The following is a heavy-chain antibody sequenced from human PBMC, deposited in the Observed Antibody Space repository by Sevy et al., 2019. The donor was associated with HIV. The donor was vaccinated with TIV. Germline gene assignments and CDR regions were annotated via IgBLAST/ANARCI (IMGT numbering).Heavy chain of an antibody. D-gene: IGHD2-15*01. CDR3: ARRDGRYCSGGSCYGPGAFHY. Sequence: SETLSLTCTVSGGSFSSSSYYWGWIRQSPGKGLEWIGSIYNSGSTYYNPSLKSRVTISVDTSKNHFSLKLSSVTAADTAVYYCARRDGRYCSGGSCYGPGAFHYWGQGTLVTVSS. CDR1: GGSFSSSSYY. CDR2: IYNSGST. J-gene: IGHJ4*02. V-gene: IGHV4-39*02.